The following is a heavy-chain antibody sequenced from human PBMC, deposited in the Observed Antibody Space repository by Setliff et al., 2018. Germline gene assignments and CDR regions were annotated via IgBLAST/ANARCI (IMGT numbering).Heavy chain of an antibody. Sequence: ASVKVSCKASGYTFTNYGVTWVRQAPGQGLEWMGWIGAYNGNTYNAHKFQGRVTMTSDTSTSTAYMELRSLRSDDTAFYYCARRLVGRYFDYWGQGTLVT. J-gene: IGHJ4*02. CDR2: IGAYNGNT. D-gene: IGHD2-15*01. CDR1: GYTFTNYG. V-gene: IGHV1-18*01. CDR3: ARRLVGRYFDY.